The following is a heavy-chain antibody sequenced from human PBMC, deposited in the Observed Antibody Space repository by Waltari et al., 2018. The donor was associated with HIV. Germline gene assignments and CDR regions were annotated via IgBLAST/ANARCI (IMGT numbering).Heavy chain of an antibody. CDR2: VYYSGST. J-gene: IGHJ4*02. V-gene: IGHV4-39*01. CDR1: GGSISSSSYY. D-gene: IGHD6-19*01. Sequence: QLQLQESGPGLVKPSETLSLTCTVSGGSISSSSYYWGWIRQPPGRGLEWIGRVYYSGSTYYNPSRKSRVTISVDTSKNQFSLKLSAVTAADTAVYYCATFETALLAVAGPFDYWGQGTLVTVSS. CDR3: ATFETALLAVAGPFDY.